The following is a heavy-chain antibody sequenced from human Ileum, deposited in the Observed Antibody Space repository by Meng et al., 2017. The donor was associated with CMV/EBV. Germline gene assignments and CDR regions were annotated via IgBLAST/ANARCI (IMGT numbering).Heavy chain of an antibody. J-gene: IGHJ4*02. CDR1: YF. D-gene: IGHD6-19*01. CDR2: SSGTGVLTTTPSV. Sequence: YFMPWIRQAPGKRLELVSSSSGTGVLTTTPSVYYAASVQGRFTISRDNAKNSVYLHMNSLRAEDTAVYYCVRDHHLIVVAGSRFDFWGQGALVTVSS. V-gene: IGHV3-11*04. CDR3: VRDHHLIVVAGSRFDF.